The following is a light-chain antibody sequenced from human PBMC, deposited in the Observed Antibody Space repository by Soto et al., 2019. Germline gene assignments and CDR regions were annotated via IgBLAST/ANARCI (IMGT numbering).Light chain of an antibody. V-gene: IGKV1-5*03. J-gene: IGKJ2*01. CDR1: QSISSW. Sequence: DIQMTQSPSTLSASVGDRVTITCRASQSISSWLAWYQQKPGKAPKLLIYKASSLESGVPSRFSGSGSGTEFTLTISILQPEDFAAYYCHQYNSLYTFGQGTKLEIK. CDR2: KAS. CDR3: HQYNSLYT.